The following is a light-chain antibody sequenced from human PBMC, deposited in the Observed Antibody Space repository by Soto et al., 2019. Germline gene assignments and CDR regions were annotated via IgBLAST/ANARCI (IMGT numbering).Light chain of an antibody. CDR3: QQSYSRT. Sequence: DIQMTQSPSSLSASVGDRVTITCRASQSISNYLNWYQQKPGKAPKVLIFAASTLQSGVPSRFSGSGSGTDFTLTITSLQPEDFATYYCQQSYSRTFGQGTKVDI. CDR2: AAS. CDR1: QSISNY. J-gene: IGKJ1*01. V-gene: IGKV1-39*01.